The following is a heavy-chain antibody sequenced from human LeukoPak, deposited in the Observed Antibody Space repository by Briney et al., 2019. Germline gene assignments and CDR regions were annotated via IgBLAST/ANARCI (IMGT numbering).Heavy chain of an antibody. J-gene: IGHJ4*02. D-gene: IGHD3-22*01. Sequence: ASVKVSCKASGYTFTSYYMHWVRQAPGQGLEWMGIINPSGGSTSYAQKFQGRVTMTRDTSTSTVYMELSSLRSEDTAVYYCATRLIPYDSSGYYDYWGQGTLVTVSS. CDR1: GYTFTSYY. V-gene: IGHV1-46*01. CDR3: ATRLIPYDSSGYYDY. CDR2: INPSGGST.